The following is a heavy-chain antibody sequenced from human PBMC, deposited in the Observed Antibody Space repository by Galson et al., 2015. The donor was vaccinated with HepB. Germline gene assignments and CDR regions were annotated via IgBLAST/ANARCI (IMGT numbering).Heavy chain of an antibody. V-gene: IGHV3-7*01. CDR2: IKQDGSEK. J-gene: IGHJ6*03. CDR3: ARDFLEWLSHQNGNYYYYYMDV. CDR1: GFTFSSYW. Sequence: SLRLSCAASGFTFSSYWMSWVRQAPGKGLEWVANIKQDGSEKYYVDSVKGRFTISRDNAKNSLYLQMNSLRAEDTAVYYCARDFLEWLSHQNGNYYYYYMDVWGKGTTVTVSS. D-gene: IGHD3-3*01.